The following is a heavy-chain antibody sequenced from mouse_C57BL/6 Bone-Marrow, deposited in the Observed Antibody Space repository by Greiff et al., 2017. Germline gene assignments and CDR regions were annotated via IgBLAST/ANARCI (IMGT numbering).Heavy chain of an antibody. J-gene: IGHJ4*01. CDR3: ARGCYYESLAMDY. Sequence: VQLQESDAELVKPGASVKISCKVSGYTFTDHTIHWMKQRPEQGLEWIGYIYPRDGSTKYNEKFKGKAPLTADKSSSTAYMQLNSLTSEDSAVYFCARGCYYESLAMDYWGQGTSVTVSS. CDR1: GYTFTDHT. CDR2: IYPRDGST. V-gene: IGHV1-78*01. D-gene: IGHD2-4*01.